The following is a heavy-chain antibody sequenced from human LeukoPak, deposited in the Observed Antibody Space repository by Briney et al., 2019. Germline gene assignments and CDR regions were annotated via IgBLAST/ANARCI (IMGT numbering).Heavy chain of an antibody. Sequence: SLTLSSAPSGFTFSSYSMNCVRQAPGKLLEWDSSISSSSSYIYYADSVKGRFTISRDNAKNSLYLQMNSLRAEDTAVYYCARDHPGTAHFDYWGQGTLVTVSS. CDR2: ISSSSSYI. CDR1: GFTFSSYS. CDR3: ARDHPGTAHFDY. V-gene: IGHV3-21*01. J-gene: IGHJ4*02.